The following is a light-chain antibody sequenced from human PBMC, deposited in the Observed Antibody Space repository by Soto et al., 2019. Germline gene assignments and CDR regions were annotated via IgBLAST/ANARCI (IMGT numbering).Light chain of an antibody. J-gene: IGKJ5*01. V-gene: IGKV3-20*01. CDR1: ESISSEY. Sequence: DIVLTQSPGTLSLSPGERATLSCRTSESISSEYLAWYQQRPGQAPRLLIYGASSRATGVPDRFSGSGSGTEFTLTISSLQSEDFAVYFCQQYTGPPTTFGQGTRLEI. CDR2: GAS. CDR3: QQYTGPPTT.